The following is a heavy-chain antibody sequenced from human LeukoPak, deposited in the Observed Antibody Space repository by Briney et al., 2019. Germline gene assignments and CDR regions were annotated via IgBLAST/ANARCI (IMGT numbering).Heavy chain of an antibody. Sequence: GASVKVSCKASGGTFSSYAISWVRQAPGQGLEWMGGIIPIFGTANYAQKFQGRVTITTDESTSTAYMELSSLRSEDTAEYYCARDRRDGYTSFDYWGQGTLVTVSS. CDR1: GGTFSSYA. V-gene: IGHV1-69*05. CDR2: IIPIFGTA. CDR3: ARDRRDGYTSFDY. D-gene: IGHD5-24*01. J-gene: IGHJ4*02.